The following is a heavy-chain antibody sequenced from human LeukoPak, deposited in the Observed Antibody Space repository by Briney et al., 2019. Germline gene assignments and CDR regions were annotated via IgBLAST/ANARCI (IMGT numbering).Heavy chain of an antibody. D-gene: IGHD1-26*01. CDR3: ARDNSVGDYAWWFDP. CDR2: INPNSGGT. CDR1: GYTFTGYY. V-gene: IGHV1-2*02. J-gene: IGHJ5*02. Sequence: ASVKVCCKASGYTFTGYYMHWVRQAPGQGLEWMGWINPNSGGTNYAQKFQGRVTMTRDTSISTAYMELSRLRSEDTAVYYCARDNSVGDYAWWFDPWGQGTLVTVSS.